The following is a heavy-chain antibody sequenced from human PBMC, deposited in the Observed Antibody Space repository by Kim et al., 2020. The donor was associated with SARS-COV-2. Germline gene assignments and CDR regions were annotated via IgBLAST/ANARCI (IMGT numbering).Heavy chain of an antibody. CDR2: ISSNGANT. V-gene: IGHV3-64D*06. J-gene: IGHJ4*02. CDR1: GFTFNIYA. CDR3: VKFDWTGTFPSDY. Sequence: GGSLRLSCSASGFTFNIYAMHWVRQAPGKRLEYVSGISSNGANTYYADSVRGRFAISRDNSKNTLFLQMSSLRPEDTAIYKCVKFDWTGTFPSDYWGQGTLVAVPS. D-gene: IGHD1-1*01.